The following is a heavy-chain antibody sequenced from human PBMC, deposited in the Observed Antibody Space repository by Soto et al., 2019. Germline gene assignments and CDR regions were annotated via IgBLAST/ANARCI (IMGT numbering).Heavy chain of an antibody. D-gene: IGHD3-22*01. Sequence: ASVKVSCKASGYTFTSYGISWVRQAPGQGLEWMGWISAYNGNTNYAQKLQGRVTMTTDTSTSTAYMELRSLRSDDTAVYYCAKARYYDYDSSGYPAPPDYWGQGTLVTVSS. CDR2: ISAYNGNT. V-gene: IGHV1-18*01. CDR1: GYTFTSYG. J-gene: IGHJ4*02. CDR3: AKARYYDYDSSGYPAPPDY.